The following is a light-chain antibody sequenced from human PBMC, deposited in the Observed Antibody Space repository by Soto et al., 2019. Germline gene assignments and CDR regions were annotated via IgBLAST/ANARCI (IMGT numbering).Light chain of an antibody. CDR2: GVS. J-gene: IGKJ1*01. CDR1: QSVSSNY. CDR3: EQYGSSPRT. Sequence: EVVMTQSPGAVSVSPGERATLSCRASQSVSSNYFAWYQQKPGQAPRLLIYGVSSRATGIPDRLSGSGSGTDFTLTISRLEPEDVAVDDCEQYGSSPRTFGQGTKVDIK. V-gene: IGKV3-20*01.